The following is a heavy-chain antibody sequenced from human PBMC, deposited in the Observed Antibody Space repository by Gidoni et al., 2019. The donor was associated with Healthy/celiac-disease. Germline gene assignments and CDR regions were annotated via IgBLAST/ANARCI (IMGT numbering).Heavy chain of an antibody. D-gene: IGHD2-15*01. CDR2: INPNSGGT. V-gene: IGHV1-2*04. CDR1: GYTFTGYY. Sequence: QVQLVQSGAEVKKPGASVKVSCKASGYTFTGYYMHWVRKAPGQGLEWMGWINPNSGGTNYAQKFQGWVTMTRDTSISTAYMEMSRLRSDDTAVYYCARGVYWSGEEAFDIWGQGTMVTVSS. J-gene: IGHJ3*02. CDR3: ARGVYWSGEEAFDI.